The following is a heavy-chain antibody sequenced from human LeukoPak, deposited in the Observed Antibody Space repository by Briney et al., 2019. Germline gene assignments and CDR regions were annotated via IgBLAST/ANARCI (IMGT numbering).Heavy chain of an antibody. CDR2: ISASGGST. J-gene: IGHJ4*02. V-gene: IGHV3-23*01. D-gene: IGHD3-22*01. CDR1: GFTFSSYA. CDR3: AKALTYYYDSSGFDY. Sequence: GGSLRLSCAASGFTFSSYAMSWVRQTPGKGLEWVSAISASGGSTYYADSVKGRFTISRDNSKNTLYLQMNSLRAEDTAVYYCAKALTYYYDSSGFDYWGQGTLVTVSS.